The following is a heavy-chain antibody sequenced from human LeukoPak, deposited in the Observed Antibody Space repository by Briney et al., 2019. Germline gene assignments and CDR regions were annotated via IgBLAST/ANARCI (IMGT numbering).Heavy chain of an antibody. J-gene: IGHJ5*02. D-gene: IGHD2-21*02. V-gene: IGHV1-18*01. CDR2: ISAYNGNT. Sequence: ASVKVSCKASGYIFTSYGISWVRQAPGQGLEWMGWISAYNGNTNYAQKLQGRVTMTTDTSTSTAYMELRSLRSDDTAVYYCARNTARAYCGGDCYSVDPWGQGTLVTVSS. CDR1: GYIFTSYG. CDR3: ARNTARAYCGGDCYSVDP.